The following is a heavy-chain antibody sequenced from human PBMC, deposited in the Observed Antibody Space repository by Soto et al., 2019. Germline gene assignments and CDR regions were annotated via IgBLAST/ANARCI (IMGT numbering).Heavy chain of an antibody. J-gene: IGHJ6*02. V-gene: IGHV3-23*01. Sequence: GGSLRLSCAASGFTFSSYAMSWVRQAPGKGLQWISAIINNGGDTYYAASVKGRFTISRDNSKNTLYLEMSSLRADDTAVYYCAKAISWYYYGMDVWGQGTTVTVSS. CDR2: IINNGGDT. D-gene: IGHD3-3*01. CDR1: GFTFSSYA. CDR3: AKAISWYYYGMDV.